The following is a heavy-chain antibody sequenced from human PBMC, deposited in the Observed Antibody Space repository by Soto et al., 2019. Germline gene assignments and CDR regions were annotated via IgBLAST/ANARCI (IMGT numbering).Heavy chain of an antibody. V-gene: IGHV3-23*01. CDR3: ARDLSVVFDY. Sequence: LRLSCTASGFTFNKYAMSWVRQAPGKGLEWVSAITDSGAASHYADSVKGRFTVSRDNSKNTLYLQMNSLRADDTAVYYCARDLSVVFDYWGQGTLVTSPQ. CDR2: ITDSGAAS. D-gene: IGHD2-15*01. CDR1: GFTFNKYA. J-gene: IGHJ4*02.